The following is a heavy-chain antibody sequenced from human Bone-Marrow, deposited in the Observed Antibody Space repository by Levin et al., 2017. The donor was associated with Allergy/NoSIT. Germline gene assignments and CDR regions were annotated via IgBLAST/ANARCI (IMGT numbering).Heavy chain of an antibody. J-gene: IGHJ4*02. CDR2: INPNSGGT. CDR3: ARVIPTTVVTPAPFDY. V-gene: IGHV1-2*02. D-gene: IGHD4-23*01. CDR1: GYTFTGYY. Sequence: ASVKVSCKASGYTFTGYYMHWVRQAPGQGLEWMGWINPNSGGTNYAQKFQGRVTMTRDTSISTAYMELSRLRSDDTAVYYCARVIPTTVVTPAPFDYWGQGTLVTVSS.